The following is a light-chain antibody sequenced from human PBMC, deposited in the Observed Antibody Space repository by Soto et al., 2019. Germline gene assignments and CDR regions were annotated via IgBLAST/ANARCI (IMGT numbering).Light chain of an antibody. CDR1: QDIRNF. Sequence: IQMTQSPTSLSASVGDRVTITCRASQDIRNFVAWYQQKPGKAPKLLIYAASTLQSGVPSRFSGSGSGTYFTLTINSLQPEDVATYSCQKYSSVPVFGPGTKVEIK. J-gene: IGKJ3*01. V-gene: IGKV1-27*01. CDR2: AAS. CDR3: QKYSSVPV.